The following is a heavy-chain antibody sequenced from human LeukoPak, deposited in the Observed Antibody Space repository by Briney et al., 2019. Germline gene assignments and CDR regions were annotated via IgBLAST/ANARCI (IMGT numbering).Heavy chain of an antibody. D-gene: IGHD1/OR15-1a*01. CDR3: ASLTREYYFDY. Sequence: GASVKVSCKASGYTFTSYGISWVRQAPGQGLEWMGWNSAYNGNTNYAQKLQGRVTMTRDTSTSTVYMELSSLRSEDTAVYYCASLTREYYFDYWGQGTLVTVSS. V-gene: IGHV1-18*01. CDR2: NSAYNGNT. CDR1: GYTFTSYG. J-gene: IGHJ4*02.